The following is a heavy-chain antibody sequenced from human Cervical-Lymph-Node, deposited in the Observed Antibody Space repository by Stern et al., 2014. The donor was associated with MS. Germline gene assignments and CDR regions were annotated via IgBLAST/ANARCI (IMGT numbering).Heavy chain of an antibody. D-gene: IGHD2-2*01. CDR3: ARRHCSSRRCGWFDP. V-gene: IGHV5-51*01. Sequence: QLVQSGAEVKKPGESLKISCKGSGYSFTRYWIGWVRQMPGKGLEWMGIINPGDSDTRYSPSFQGQVTISADKSISTAYLQWSSLKASDTAMYYCARRHCSSRRCGWFDPWGQGTLVTVSS. CDR2: INPGDSDT. J-gene: IGHJ5*02. CDR1: GYSFTRYW.